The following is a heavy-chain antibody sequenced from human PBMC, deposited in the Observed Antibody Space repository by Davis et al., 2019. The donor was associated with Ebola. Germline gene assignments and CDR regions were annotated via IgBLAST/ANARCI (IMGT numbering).Heavy chain of an antibody. J-gene: IGHJ4*02. CDR1: GYTFTGYF. CDR3: ARDFGTGWSPIDH. V-gene: IGHV1-2*02. Sequence: ASVKVSCKASGYTFTGYFLHWVRQAPGQGLEWMGWINPNTGDTNCAQDFQGRVTMTRDTSISTAYLDLSTLRSDDTAVYYCARDFGTGWSPIDHWGQGTLVTVSS. CDR2: INPNTGDT. D-gene: IGHD6-19*01.